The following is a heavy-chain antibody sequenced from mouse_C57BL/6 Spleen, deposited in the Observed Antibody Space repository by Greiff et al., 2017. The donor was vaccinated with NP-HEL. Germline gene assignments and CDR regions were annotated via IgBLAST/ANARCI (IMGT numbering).Heavy chain of an antibody. Sequence: QVQLQQPGAELVKPGASVKLSCKASGYTFTSYWMQWVKQRPGQGLEWIGEIDPSDSYTNYNQKFKGKATLTVDTASSTAYMQLSSLTSEDSAVYYCAIHYGSSYGGAMDYWGQGTSVTVSS. CDR2: IDPSDSYT. V-gene: IGHV1-50*01. CDR1: GYTFTSYW. CDR3: AIHYGSSYGGAMDY. D-gene: IGHD1-1*01. J-gene: IGHJ4*01.